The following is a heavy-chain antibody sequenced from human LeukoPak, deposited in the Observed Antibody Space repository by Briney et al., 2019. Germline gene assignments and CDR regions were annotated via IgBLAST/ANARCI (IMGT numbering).Heavy chain of an antibody. Sequence: RASVKVSCKASGGTFSSYAIGWVRQAPGQGLEWMGGIIPLFGTANYAQKFQGRVTITADESTSTAYMELSSLRSEDTAVYYCARDRQRYTPGPPTGNDYWGQGTLVTVSS. CDR3: ARDRQRYTPGPPTGNDY. V-gene: IGHV1-69*13. D-gene: IGHD1-1*01. CDR2: IIPLFGTA. J-gene: IGHJ4*02. CDR1: GGTFSSYA.